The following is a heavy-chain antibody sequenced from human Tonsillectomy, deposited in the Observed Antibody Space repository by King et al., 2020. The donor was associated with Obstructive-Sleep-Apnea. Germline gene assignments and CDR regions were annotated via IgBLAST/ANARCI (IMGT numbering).Heavy chain of an antibody. D-gene: IGHD6-19*01. Sequence: VQLVESGAEVKKPGASMKVSCKACGYSFTSYDITWVRQAPGQGLEWMGWISGYNGNTNYAQKLQGRVTMTTDTSTSTAYMELRSLRSDDTAVYYCARGAGAGGPVEYWGQGPLVTVSS. CDR1: GYSFTSYD. CDR3: ARGAGAGGPVEY. CDR2: ISGYNGNT. J-gene: IGHJ4*02. V-gene: IGHV1-18*01.